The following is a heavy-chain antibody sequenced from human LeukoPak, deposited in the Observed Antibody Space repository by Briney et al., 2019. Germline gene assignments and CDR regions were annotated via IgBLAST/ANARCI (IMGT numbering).Heavy chain of an antibody. CDR3: AKDRPHYYYGSGSYYAQYDAFDI. D-gene: IGHD3-10*01. CDR1: GFTFSSYS. J-gene: IGHJ3*02. V-gene: IGHV3-21*04. Sequence: GGSLRLSCAASGFTFSSYSMNWVRQAPGKGLEWVSSISSSSSYIYYADSVKGRFTISRDNAKNSLYLQMNSLRAEDTALYYCAKDRPHYYYGSGSYYAQYDAFDIWGQGTMVTVSS. CDR2: ISSSSSYI.